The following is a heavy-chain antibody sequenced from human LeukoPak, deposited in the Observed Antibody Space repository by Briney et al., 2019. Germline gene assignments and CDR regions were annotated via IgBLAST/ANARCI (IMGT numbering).Heavy chain of an antibody. D-gene: IGHD3-9*01. CDR3: VRGSLTAQRKDAFDI. CDR1: GFAFSSYA. Sequence: GGSLRLSCAASGFAFSSYAMTWVRQAPGKGLEWVSAISDDGDAKYADSVKGRFTVSRDNSKNTLYLQMNSLRVEDTAVYYCVRGSLTAQRKDAFDIWGQGTMVTVSS. J-gene: IGHJ3*02. CDR2: ISDDGDA. V-gene: IGHV3-23*01.